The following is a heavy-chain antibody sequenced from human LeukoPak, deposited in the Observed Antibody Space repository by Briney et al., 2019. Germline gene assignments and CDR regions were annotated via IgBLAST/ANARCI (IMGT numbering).Heavy chain of an antibody. V-gene: IGHV3-30*02. D-gene: IGHD3-22*01. CDR3: AKDDDGENYDSSGLIDY. CDR1: GFTFSSYG. CDR2: IWYDGSNK. J-gene: IGHJ4*02. Sequence: GGSLRLSCAASGFTFSSYGMHWVRQAPGKGLEWVAVIWYDGSNKYYADSVKGRFTISRDNSKNTLYLQMNSLRAEDTAVYYCAKDDDGENYDSSGLIDYWGQGTLVTVSS.